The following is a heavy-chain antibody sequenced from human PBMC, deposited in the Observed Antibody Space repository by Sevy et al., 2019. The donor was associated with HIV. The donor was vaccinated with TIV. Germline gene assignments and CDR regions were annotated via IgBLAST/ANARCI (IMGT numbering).Heavy chain of an antibody. D-gene: IGHD6-19*01. J-gene: IGHJ4*02. CDR2: IIPSLGTV. Sequence: ASVKVSCKASGGTFSSYGISWVRQAPGQGLEWMGGIIPSLGTVNYAQKFQGRVTINADESTKTAYMELSSLRSEDTAVYYCARGGGNGWYYFDYWGQETLVTVSS. CDR1: GGTFSSYG. CDR3: ARGGGNGWYYFDY. V-gene: IGHV1-69*13.